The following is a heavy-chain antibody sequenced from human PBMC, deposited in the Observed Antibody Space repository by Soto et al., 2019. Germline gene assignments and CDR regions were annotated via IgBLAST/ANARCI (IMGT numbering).Heavy chain of an antibody. V-gene: IGHV3-48*03. J-gene: IGHJ4*02. CDR3: ARDSQCLVLLDY. CDR2: ISSSGSTI. Sequence: EVQLVESGGGLVQPGGYLRLSFAASGFTFSSYEMNWVRQAPGKGLEWVSYISSSGSTIYYADSVKGRFTISRDNAKHSLYLQMNSLRAEDTAVYYCARDSQCLVLLDYCGQGTLVTPSS. D-gene: IGHD6-19*01. CDR1: GFTFSSYE.